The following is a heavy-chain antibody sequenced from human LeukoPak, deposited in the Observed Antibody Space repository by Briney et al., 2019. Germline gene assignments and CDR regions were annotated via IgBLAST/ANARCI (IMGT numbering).Heavy chain of an antibody. CDR3: AKPPAVAGRALNSFDP. D-gene: IGHD6-19*01. CDR2: FSVSGGST. CDR1: GFTFSTYA. V-gene: IGHV3-23*01. J-gene: IGHJ5*02. Sequence: GGSLRLSCLASGFTFSTYAMRWVRPAPGKGLEWVSAFSVSGGSTYYTDSVKGQFTISRDDCKNTLYLQMNSLRAEHTAVYYCAKPPAVAGRALNSFDPWVQGSLVT.